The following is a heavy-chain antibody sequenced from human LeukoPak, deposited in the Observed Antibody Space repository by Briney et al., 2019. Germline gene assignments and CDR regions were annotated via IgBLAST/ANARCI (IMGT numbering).Heavy chain of an antibody. CDR2: IYPDGSDT. J-gene: IGHJ4*02. CDR3: ARHFGNWKNFDF. D-gene: IGHD1-1*01. V-gene: IGHV5-51*01. CDR1: GDGFSKYG. Sequence: KISSRGAGDGFSKYGIGGGRRMPGKGMGWIGIIYPDGSDTRYSPSFQGQVTISADKSIRTAYLHWSSLKASDTAIYYCARHFGNWKNFDFWGRGTLVTVSS.